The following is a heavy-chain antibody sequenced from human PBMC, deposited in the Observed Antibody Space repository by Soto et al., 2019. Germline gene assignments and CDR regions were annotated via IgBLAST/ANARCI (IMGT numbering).Heavy chain of an antibody. V-gene: IGHV3-30*18. Sequence: QVQLVESGGGVVQPGRSLRLSCAASGFTFSSYGMQWVRQAPGKGLEWVAVISYDGSDKHYTDSVKGRFTISRDNSKNTLYLQMNSLRVEDTAVYYCAKDGAAAGTFDYWGQGTLVTVSS. CDR3: AKDGAAAGTFDY. CDR1: GFTFSSYG. CDR2: ISYDGSDK. D-gene: IGHD6-13*01. J-gene: IGHJ4*02.